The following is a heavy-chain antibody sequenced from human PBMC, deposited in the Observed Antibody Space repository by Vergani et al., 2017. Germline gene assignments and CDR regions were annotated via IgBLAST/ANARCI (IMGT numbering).Heavy chain of an antibody. V-gene: IGHV1-2*02. J-gene: IGHJ4*02. CDR3: ARGWSGYSTSWFFEY. CDR2: INPNSGGT. Sequence: QVQLVQSGAEAKKPGASVKVSCKASGYTFPGYNIHWVRQAPGQGLELIGWINPNSGGTTYAQKFQGRVTMTRDTSINTAYMELSRLRSDDTAVYYCARGWSGYSTSWFFEYWGQGTLVTVSS. D-gene: IGHD6-13*01. CDR1: GYTFPGYN.